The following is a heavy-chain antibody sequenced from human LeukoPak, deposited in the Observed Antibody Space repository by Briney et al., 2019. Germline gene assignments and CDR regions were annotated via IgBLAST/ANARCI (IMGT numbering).Heavy chain of an antibody. D-gene: IGHD6-13*01. CDR1: GFTFSDYY. J-gene: IGHJ6*02. CDR2: ISGSGGVT. Sequence: PGGSLRLSCAASGFTFSDYYMSWVRQAPGKGLEWVSAISGSGGVTYYADSVKGRFTISRDNSKNTLYLQMNSLRAEDTAVYYCAKAIRQQLISKYYYGMDVWGQGTTVTVSS. CDR3: AKAIRQQLISKYYYGMDV. V-gene: IGHV3-23*01.